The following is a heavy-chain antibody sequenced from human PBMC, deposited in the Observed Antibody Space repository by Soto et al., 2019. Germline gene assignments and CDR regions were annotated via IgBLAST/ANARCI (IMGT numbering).Heavy chain of an antibody. CDR3: ARDPGKDEAMDW. V-gene: IGHV3-33*08. J-gene: IGHJ4*02. Sequence: QVQVVESGGGVVQPGTSLRLSCVGSGFTFGSFGMHWVRQAPGKGLEWVAVIWHDGREKYYAESVEGRFTVSRDNRKNTMYLQMNSLRAEDTAVYYCARDPGKDEAMDWWGQGTLVTVSS. CDR2: IWHDGREK. CDR1: GFTFGSFG. D-gene: IGHD3-9*01.